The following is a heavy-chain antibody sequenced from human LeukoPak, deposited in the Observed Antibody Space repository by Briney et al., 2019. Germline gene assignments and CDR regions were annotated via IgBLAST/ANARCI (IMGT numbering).Heavy chain of an antibody. CDR3: AKVGYCSSNCFRTHDY. CDR2: ISSDRAVT. J-gene: IGHJ4*02. CDR1: GFTFSDAV. V-gene: IGHV3-23*01. D-gene: IGHD2-15*01. Sequence: GGSLRLSCAASGFTFSDAVMSWVRQAPGKGLEWVSAISSDRAVTYYAASVKGRFTISRDNSKSTVYLQMNSLRAEDAATYYCAKVGYCSSNCFRTHDYWGQGALVTVSS.